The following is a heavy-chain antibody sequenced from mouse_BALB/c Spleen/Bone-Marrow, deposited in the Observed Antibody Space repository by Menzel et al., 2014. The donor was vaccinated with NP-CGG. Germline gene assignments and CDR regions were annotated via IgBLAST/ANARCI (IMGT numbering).Heavy chain of an antibody. CDR1: GIDLSNYL. CDR2: ISTDGSA. V-gene: IGHV5-6-5*01. J-gene: IGHJ3*02. D-gene: IGHD1-3*01. Sequence: LEESGGRLVTPGTSLTLTCTVSGIDLSNYLMGWVRQAPGKGLEWIGIISTDGSAYYASWVKGRFTISRTSATVDLKMTSLTTEDTATYFCARYITNGHYFNLWGQGTLVTVS. CDR3: ARYITNGHYFNL.